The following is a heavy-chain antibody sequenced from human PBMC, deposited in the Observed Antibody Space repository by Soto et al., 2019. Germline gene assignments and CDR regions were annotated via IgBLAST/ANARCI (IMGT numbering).Heavy chain of an antibody. V-gene: IGHV3-53*02. D-gene: IGHD6-19*01. CDR3: AGPSSGWSAHTGPGYFDL. J-gene: IGHJ2*01. Sequence: EVQLVETGGGLIQHGGSLRLSCAASGFTVSSNYMSWVRQAPGKGLEWVSVIYSGGSTYYADSVKGRFTISRDNSKNTLYLQMNSLRAEDTAVYYCAGPSSGWSAHTGPGYFDLWGRGTLVTVSS. CDR2: IYSGGST. CDR1: GFTVSSNY.